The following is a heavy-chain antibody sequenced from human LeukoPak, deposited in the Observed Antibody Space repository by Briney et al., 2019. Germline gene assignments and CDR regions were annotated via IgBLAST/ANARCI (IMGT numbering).Heavy chain of an antibody. CDR1: GYTFSSYA. CDR3: ASTSPY. CDR2: VSYDGSNK. Sequence: GGSLRLSCAASGYTFSSYAMHRVRQAPGKGLEWVAVVSYDGSNKYYADSVKGRFTISRDNSKNTLYLQMNSLRAEDTAVYYCASTSPYWGQGTLVTVSS. D-gene: IGHD3-16*01. J-gene: IGHJ4*02. V-gene: IGHV3-30-3*01.